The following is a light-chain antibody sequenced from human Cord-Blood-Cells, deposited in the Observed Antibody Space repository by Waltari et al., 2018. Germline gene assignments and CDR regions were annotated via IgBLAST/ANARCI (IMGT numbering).Light chain of an antibody. V-gene: IGLV2-14*01. CDR2: DVS. CDR1: SSDVGGYNY. CDR3: SSYTSSSTVV. J-gene: IGLJ2*01. Sequence: QSALTQPASVSGSPGPSITISCTGTSSDVGGYNYVSWYQQHPGKAPKLMIYDVSNRPSGVSNRFSGSKSGNTASLTIYGLQAEDEADYYCSSYTSSSTVVFGGGTKLTVL.